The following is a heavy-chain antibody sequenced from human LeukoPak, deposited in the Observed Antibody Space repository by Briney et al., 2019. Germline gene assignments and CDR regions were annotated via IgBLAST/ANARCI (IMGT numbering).Heavy chain of an antibody. CDR3: ARDAQRGFDYSNSLKY. J-gene: IGHJ4*02. D-gene: IGHD4-11*01. Sequence: HGRSLRLSCAVSGFTLNHFAMHWVRQAPSKGLEGVADIRFNGTHKYSVDSVKGRFSISRDDSENTVYVQMSSLRSEDTGAYYCARDAQRGFDYSNSLKYWGQGTPVTVS. V-gene: IGHV3-33*01. CDR1: GFTLNHFA. CDR2: IRFNGTHK.